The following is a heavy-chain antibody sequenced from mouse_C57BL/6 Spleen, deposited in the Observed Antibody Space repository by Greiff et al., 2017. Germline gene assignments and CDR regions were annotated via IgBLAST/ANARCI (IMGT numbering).Heavy chain of an antibody. CDR2: IHPNSGST. Sequence: QVQLQQPGAELVKPGASVKLSCKASGYTFTSYWMHWVKQRPGQGLEWIGMIHPNSGSTNYNEKFKSKATLTVDKSSSTAYMQLSSLTSEDSAVYYCARSGGSSSEGFDYWGQGTTLTVSS. J-gene: IGHJ2*01. CDR3: ARSGGSSSEGFDY. V-gene: IGHV1-64*01. CDR1: GYTFTSYW. D-gene: IGHD1-1*01.